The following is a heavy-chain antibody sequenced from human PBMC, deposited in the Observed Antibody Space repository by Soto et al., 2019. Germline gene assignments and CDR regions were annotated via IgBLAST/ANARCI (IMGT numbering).Heavy chain of an antibody. Sequence: GGSLTLSCAASGFSFSTYAMSWVRQAPGPGLEWVSTIDNSGGITYYADSVKGRFTISRDNSKNKLYLQMNSLRAEETAVYYCAKGGYNCALRFDHWGQGTLVNVSS. D-gene: IGHD5-18*01. CDR3: AKGGYNCALRFDH. V-gene: IGHV3-23*05. CDR1: GFSFSTYA. J-gene: IGHJ4*02. CDR2: IDNSGGIT.